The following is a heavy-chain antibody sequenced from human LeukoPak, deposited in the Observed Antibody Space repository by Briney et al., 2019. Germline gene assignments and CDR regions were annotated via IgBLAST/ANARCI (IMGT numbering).Heavy chain of an antibody. V-gene: IGHV4-30-2*01. D-gene: IGHD1-7*01. Sequence: PSQTLSLTCAVSGGSISSGGYSWSWIRQPPGKGLEWIGYIYHSGSTYYNPSLKSRVTISVDRSKNQFSLKLSSVTAADTAVYYCARGGTNEFDYWGQGTLVTVSS. CDR2: IYHSGST. CDR1: GGSISSGGYS. J-gene: IGHJ4*02. CDR3: ARGGTNEFDY.